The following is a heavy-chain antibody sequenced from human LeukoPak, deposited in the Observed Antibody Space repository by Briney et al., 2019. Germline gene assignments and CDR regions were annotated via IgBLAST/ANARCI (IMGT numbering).Heavy chain of an antibody. J-gene: IGHJ4*02. CDR3: ARVPLSYCSSTSCAIDY. V-gene: IGHV1-69*13. CDR2: IIPIFGTA. D-gene: IGHD2-2*01. CDR1: GGTFISYA. Sequence: GASVKVSCKASGGTFISYAISWVRQAPGQGLEWMGGIIPIFGTANYAQKFQGRVTITADESTSTAYMELSSLRSEDTAVYYCARVPLSYCSSTSCAIDYWGQGTLVTVSS.